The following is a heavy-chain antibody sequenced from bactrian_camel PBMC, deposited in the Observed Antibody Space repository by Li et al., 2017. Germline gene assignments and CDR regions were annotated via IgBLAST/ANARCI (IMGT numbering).Heavy chain of an antibody. Sequence: HVQLVESGGGSVQAGGSLRLSCVGSGGIFKSHCMGWFRHAPGKKREGVATIAGDGTTTYTDSAKGRFTISKDNAKNTLYLQMNDLKTEDSAKYYCAAICTRPRLRYPTSADFEYWGQGTQVTVS. CDR2: IAGDGTT. V-gene: IGHV3S53*01. D-gene: IGHD3*01. CDR3: AAICTRPRLRYPTSADFEY. CDR1: GGIFKSHC. J-gene: IGHJ4*01.